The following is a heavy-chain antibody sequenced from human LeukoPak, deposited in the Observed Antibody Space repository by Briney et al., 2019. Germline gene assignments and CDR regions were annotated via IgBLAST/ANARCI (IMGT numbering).Heavy chain of an antibody. Sequence: GGSLRLSCAASGFTFSTYCMHWVRQAPGKGPMWVSRICPDGTVTNYADSVKARFIISRDNARNTVYLQMNSLRVEDTAVYYCARDKSVYYNTSGSRFDYWGQGTLVTVSS. J-gene: IGHJ4*02. V-gene: IGHV3-74*01. CDR1: GFTFSTYC. CDR2: ICPDGTVT. CDR3: ARDKSVYYNTSGSRFDY. D-gene: IGHD3-22*01.